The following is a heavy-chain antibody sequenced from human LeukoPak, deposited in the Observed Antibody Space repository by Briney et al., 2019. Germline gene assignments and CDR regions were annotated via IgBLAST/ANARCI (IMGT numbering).Heavy chain of an antibody. CDR3: ARANYYDSSGYYPGWFDP. Sequence: SETLSLTCTVSGGSISSYYWSWIRQPAGRGLEWIGRIYTSGSTSHNPSLKGRVTMSVDTSKNQFSLKLSSVTAADTAVYYCARANYYDSSGYYPGWFDPWGQGTLVTVSS. D-gene: IGHD3-22*01. J-gene: IGHJ5*02. CDR2: IYTSGST. V-gene: IGHV4-4*07. CDR1: GGSISSYY.